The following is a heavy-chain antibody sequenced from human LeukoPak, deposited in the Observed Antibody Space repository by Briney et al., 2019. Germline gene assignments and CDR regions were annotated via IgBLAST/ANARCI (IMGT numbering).Heavy chain of an antibody. CDR1: GDSVSINSAA. V-gene: IGHV6-1*01. Sequence: SQTLPLTCAISGDSVSINSAAWNWIRQSPSRGLEWLGRTYYRSKWYNEYAVSVKSRITINPDTSKNQFSLQLNSVTPEDTAVYYCARGEYSGYDEKLFDYWGQGTLVTVSS. CDR3: ARGEYSGYDEKLFDY. CDR2: TYYRSKWYN. J-gene: IGHJ4*02. D-gene: IGHD5-12*01.